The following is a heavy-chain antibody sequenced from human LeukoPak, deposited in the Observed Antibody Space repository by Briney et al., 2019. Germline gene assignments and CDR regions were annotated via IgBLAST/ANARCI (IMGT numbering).Heavy chain of an antibody. Sequence: PSETLSHTCTVFGDSIISSSHYWGWIRQPPGKGLEWIGSIYYSGSTHFNPSLQSRVTMSVDASKNQFSLKLSSVTAADTAGYYCARHWTGYYYYGMDVSSQGTTVTVSS. J-gene: IGHJ6*02. CDR2: IYYSGST. CDR3: ARHWTGYYYYGMDV. CDR1: GDSIISSSHY. D-gene: IGHD3/OR15-3a*01. V-gene: IGHV4-39*01.